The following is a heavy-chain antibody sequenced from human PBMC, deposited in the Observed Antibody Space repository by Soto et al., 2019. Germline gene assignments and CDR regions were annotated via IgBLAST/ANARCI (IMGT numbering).Heavy chain of an antibody. J-gene: IGHJ4*02. CDR3: AHRQNIVVVPAAGAFDY. D-gene: IGHD2-2*01. CDR1: GFSLSTSGVG. V-gene: IGHV2-5*02. CDR2: IYWDDDK. Sequence: QITLKESGPTLVKPTQTLTLTCTFSGFSLSTSGVGVGWIRQPPGKALEWLALIYWDDDKRYSPSLKSRLTITKDTSKNQVVLTMTNMEPVDTATYYCAHRQNIVVVPAAGAFDYWGQGTLVTVSS.